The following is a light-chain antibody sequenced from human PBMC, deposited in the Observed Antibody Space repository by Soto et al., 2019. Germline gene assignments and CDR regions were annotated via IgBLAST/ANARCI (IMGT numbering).Light chain of an antibody. CDR1: SXDIGGYNS. V-gene: IGLV2-8*01. Sequence: VLTQSPSASGSPGQSVTISCTGTSXDIGGYNSVSWYQQHPGKAPKVMIYDVTKRPSGVPDRFSGSKSGNTASLTVSALQAEDEADYYCSSYTDRKNLVFGTGTKVTVL. CDR3: SSYTDRKNLV. J-gene: IGLJ1*01. CDR2: DVT.